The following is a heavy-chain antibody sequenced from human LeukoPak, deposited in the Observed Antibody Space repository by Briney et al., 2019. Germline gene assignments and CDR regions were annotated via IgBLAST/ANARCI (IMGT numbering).Heavy chain of an antibody. J-gene: IGHJ3*02. V-gene: IGHV3-30*02. CDR2: IRYEGSNK. CDR3: AAPYYYDSSGYSYGAFDN. D-gene: IGHD3-22*01. CDR1: GFTFSSYG. Sequence: GGSLRLSCAASGFTFSSYGMHWVCQAPGGRLEWVAFIRYEGSNKYYADSVKGRVTISRDNSKHTLYLQMNSLRAEDTAVYYCAAPYYYDSSGYSYGAFDNWGQGTMVTVSS.